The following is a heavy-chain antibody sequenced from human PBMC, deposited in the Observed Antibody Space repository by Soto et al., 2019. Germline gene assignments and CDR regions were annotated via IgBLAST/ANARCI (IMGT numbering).Heavy chain of an antibody. CDR2: ISAYNGNT. D-gene: IGHD3-22*01. CDR1: GYTFTSYG. J-gene: IGHJ4*02. Sequence: ASVKVSCKASGYTFTSYGISWVRQAPGQGLEWMGWISAYNGNTNYAQKLQGRVTMTTDTSTSTAYMELRSLRSDDTAVYYCARHRGPRYYYDSSGFDYWGQGTLVTVSS. V-gene: IGHV1-18*01. CDR3: ARHRGPRYYYDSSGFDY.